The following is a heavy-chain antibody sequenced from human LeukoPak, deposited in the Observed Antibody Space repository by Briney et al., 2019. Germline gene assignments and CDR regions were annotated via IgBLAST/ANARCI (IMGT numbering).Heavy chain of an antibody. CDR3: ARERWGSGSYPNYFDY. Sequence: GGSLRLSCADSGFTFSSYWMSWVRQAPGKGLEWVASIKEDGSEKYYVDSVKGRFTISRDNAKNSLYLQMNSLRAEDTAVYYCARERWGSGSYPNYFDYWGRGTLVTVSS. J-gene: IGHJ4*02. D-gene: IGHD3-10*01. CDR1: GFTFSSYW. V-gene: IGHV3-7*01. CDR2: IKEDGSEK.